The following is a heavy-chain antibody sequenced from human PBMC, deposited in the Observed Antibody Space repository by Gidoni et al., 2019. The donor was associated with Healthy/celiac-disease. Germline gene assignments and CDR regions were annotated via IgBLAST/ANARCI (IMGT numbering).Heavy chain of an antibody. V-gene: IGHV3-9*01. CDR2: ISWNSGSI. CDR3: AKDVSVGVYGDYLGPMDV. Sequence: EVQLVESGGGLVQPGRSLRLSCAASGFTFDDYAMHWVRQAPGKGLEWVSGISWNSGSIGYADSVKGRFTISRDNAKNSLYLQMNSLRAEDTALYYCAKDVSVGVYGDYLGPMDVWGKGTTVTVSS. J-gene: IGHJ6*03. D-gene: IGHD4-17*01. CDR1: GFTFDDYA.